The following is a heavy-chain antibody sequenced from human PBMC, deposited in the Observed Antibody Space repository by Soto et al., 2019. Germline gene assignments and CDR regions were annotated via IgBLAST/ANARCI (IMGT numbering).Heavy chain of an antibody. D-gene: IGHD3-3*01. CDR1: GGSVSSGSYY. V-gene: IGHV4-61*03. Sequence: QVQLQESGPGLVKPSETLSLTCTVSGGSVSSGSYYWSWIRQPPGKGLEWIGYIYYSGSTNYNPSLKSRVTMSVDTSKNHFSLKLSSVTAADTAVYYCARTRYDFWSGYEYWYFDLWGRGTLVTVSS. CDR3: ARTRYDFWSGYEYWYFDL. CDR2: IYYSGST. J-gene: IGHJ2*01.